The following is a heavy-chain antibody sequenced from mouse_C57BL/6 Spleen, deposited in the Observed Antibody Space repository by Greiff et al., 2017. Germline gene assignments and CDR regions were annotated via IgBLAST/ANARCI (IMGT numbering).Heavy chain of an antibody. Sequence: VQLQQPGAELVRPGSSVKLSCKSSGYTFTSYWMDWVKQRPGQGLEWIGNIYPSDSETHYNQKFKDKATLTVDKSSSTAYMQLSSLTSEDSAVYYCARGVDSSGYVYFDYWGQGTTLTVSS. CDR3: ARGVDSSGYVYFDY. J-gene: IGHJ2*01. D-gene: IGHD3-2*02. CDR1: GYTFTSYW. CDR2: IYPSDSET. V-gene: IGHV1-61*01.